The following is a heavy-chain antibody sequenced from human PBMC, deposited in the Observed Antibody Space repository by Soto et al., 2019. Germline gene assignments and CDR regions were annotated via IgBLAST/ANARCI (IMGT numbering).Heavy chain of an antibody. CDR2: ISSSGST. V-gene: IGHV4-39*02. D-gene: IGHD2-15*01. J-gene: IGHJ6*02. Sequence: QLQLQESGPGLVKPSETLSLTCTVSGVSISSTTYFWGWIRQPPGKGLEWIGTISSSGSTYYNPSLNGRVTFSVDTSKNQLALELSSVTAADTALYYWAREGQRGGGASHYGMDVWGQGTTVTVSS. CDR3: AREGQRGGGASHYGMDV. CDR1: GVSISSTTYF.